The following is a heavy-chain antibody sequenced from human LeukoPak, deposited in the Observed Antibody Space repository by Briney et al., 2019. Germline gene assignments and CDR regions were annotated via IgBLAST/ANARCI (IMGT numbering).Heavy chain of an antibody. CDR2: ISGSGGST. D-gene: IGHD2-2*01. CDR1: GFGFSSYV. V-gene: IGHV3-23*01. CDR3: ANIEYPFDY. Sequence: GGSVRLSCAASGFGFSSYVISWVRQAPGKGLEWVSAISGSGGSTYYADSVKGRFTISRDNSKNTLYLQMNSLRAEDTAVYYCANIEYPFDYWGQGTLVTVSS. J-gene: IGHJ4*02.